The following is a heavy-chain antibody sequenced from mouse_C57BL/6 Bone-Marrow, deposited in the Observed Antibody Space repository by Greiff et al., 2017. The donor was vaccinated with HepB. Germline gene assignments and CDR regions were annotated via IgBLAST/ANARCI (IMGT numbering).Heavy chain of an antibody. J-gene: IGHJ4*01. V-gene: IGHV1-81*01. D-gene: IGHD1-1*01. CDR1: GYTFTSYG. CDR2: VYHRSGNT. CDR3: ALSSSYAMDY. Sequence: VQLQQSGAELARPGASVKLSCKASGYTFTSYGISWVKQRTGQGLEWIGEVYHRSGNTYYNEKFKGKATLTADKSSSTAYMEFRSLTSEDSAVYVCALSSSYAMDYWGQGTSVTVSS.